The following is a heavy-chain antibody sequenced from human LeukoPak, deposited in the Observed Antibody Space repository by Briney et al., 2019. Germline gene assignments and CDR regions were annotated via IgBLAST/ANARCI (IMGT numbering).Heavy chain of an antibody. CDR3: ARDGYSGSYYASSFDY. D-gene: IGHD1-26*01. CDR1: GGSISSSSYY. CDR2: IYYSGST. Sequence: SETLSLTCTVSGGSISSSSYYWGWIRQPPGKGLEWIGSIYYSGSTYYNPSLKSRVTISVDTSKNQFSLKLSSVTAADTAVYYCARDGYSGSYYASSFDYWGQGTLVTVSS. V-gene: IGHV4-39*07. J-gene: IGHJ4*02.